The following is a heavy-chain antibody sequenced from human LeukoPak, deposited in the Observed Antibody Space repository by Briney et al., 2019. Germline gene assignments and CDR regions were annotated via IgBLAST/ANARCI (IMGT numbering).Heavy chain of an antibody. CDR1: GGSISSSTYY. CDR3: GRMCNSGGCYPAWVDY. D-gene: IGHD2-15*01. Sequence: SETLSLTCTVSGGSISSSTYYWDWIRQPPGKGLEWIATISSSGTTYYNPSLRSRVTISVDTSKNQFSLKLRSVTAADTAVYYCGRMCNSGGCYPAWVDYWGQ. J-gene: IGHJ4*02. CDR2: ISSSGTT. V-gene: IGHV4-39*01.